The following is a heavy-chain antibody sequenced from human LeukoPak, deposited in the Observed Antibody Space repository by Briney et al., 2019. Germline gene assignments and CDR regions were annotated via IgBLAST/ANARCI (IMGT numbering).Heavy chain of an antibody. D-gene: IGHD6-19*01. J-gene: IGHJ4*02. CDR1: GFTFSSYA. CDR3: ARDPLVWQSGTSHFDY. CDR2: ISYDGSNK. V-gene: IGHV3-30-3*01. Sequence: PGGSLRLSCAASGFTFSSYAMHWVRQAPGKGLEWVAVISYDGSNKYYADSVKGRFTISRDNSKNTLYLQMNSLRAEDTAVYYCARDPLVWQSGTSHFDYRGQGTLVTVSS.